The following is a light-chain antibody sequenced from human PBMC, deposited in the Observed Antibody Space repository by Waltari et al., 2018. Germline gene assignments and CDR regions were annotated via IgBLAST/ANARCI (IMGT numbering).Light chain of an antibody. Sequence: SYELTQPPSVSVSLGQTARITCSGDALPKQYAYWYQQKPGQAPVLVIYKDSERPSGIPERFSGSSSGTTVTLTISGVQAEDEADYYCQSADSSGTSQVFGGGTKLTVL. J-gene: IGLJ3*02. CDR3: QSADSSGTSQV. CDR1: ALPKQY. V-gene: IGLV3-25*02. CDR2: KDS.